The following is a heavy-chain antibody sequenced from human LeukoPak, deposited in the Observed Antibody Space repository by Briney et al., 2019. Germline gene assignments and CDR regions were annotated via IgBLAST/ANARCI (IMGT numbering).Heavy chain of an antibody. J-gene: IGHJ4*02. Sequence: PGGSLRLSCAASGFTFSSYAMSWVRQAPVKGLEWVSAISGSGGSTYYADSVKGRFTISRDNSKNTLYLQMNSLRAEDTAVYYCAKERTRRRPGSGYYYVYFDYWGQGTLVTVSS. D-gene: IGHD3-22*01. CDR3: AKERTRRRPGSGYYYVYFDY. V-gene: IGHV3-23*01. CDR2: ISGSGGST. CDR1: GFTFSSYA.